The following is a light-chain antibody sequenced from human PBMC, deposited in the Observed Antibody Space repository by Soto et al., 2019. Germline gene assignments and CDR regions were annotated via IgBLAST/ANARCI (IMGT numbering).Light chain of an antibody. CDR1: QGISNA. Sequence: AIQLTQSPSSLSASVGDRVNITCRATQGISNALAWYQQKPGNAPKILIYDASTLESGVPPRFRGSGYGTEFTLTISSLQPEDFGTYYCQQFDSYMLTFGGGTKV. J-gene: IGKJ4*01. CDR2: DAS. V-gene: IGKV1-13*02. CDR3: QQFDSYMLT.